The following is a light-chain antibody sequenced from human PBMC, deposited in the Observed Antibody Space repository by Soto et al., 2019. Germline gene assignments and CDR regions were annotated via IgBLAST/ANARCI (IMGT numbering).Light chain of an antibody. V-gene: IGLV2-14*01. Sequence: QSALTQPASVSGSPGQSITISCTGTSSDVVVYNYASWYQQHPGKAPKLMLYDVSERPSGVSNRFSGSKSGTTASLTISGLHTEDEAQYYCSSYRTSSTAVVFGGGTKLTVL. J-gene: IGLJ2*01. CDR1: SSDVVVYNY. CDR3: SSYRTSSTAVV. CDR2: DVS.